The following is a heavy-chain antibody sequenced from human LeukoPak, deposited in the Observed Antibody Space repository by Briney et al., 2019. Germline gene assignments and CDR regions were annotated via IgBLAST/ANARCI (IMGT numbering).Heavy chain of an antibody. Sequence: PGGSLRLSCAASGFTFSSYSMNWVRQAPGKGPEWVSSISSSIRYIYYADSVKGRFTISRDNAKNSLYLQMNSLRAEDTAVYYCARSRGYCSGGSCYSGYYFDYWGQGTLVTVSS. CDR1: GFTFSSYS. CDR3: ARSRGYCSGGSCYSGYYFDY. D-gene: IGHD2-15*01. CDR2: ISSSIRYI. J-gene: IGHJ4*02. V-gene: IGHV3-21*01.